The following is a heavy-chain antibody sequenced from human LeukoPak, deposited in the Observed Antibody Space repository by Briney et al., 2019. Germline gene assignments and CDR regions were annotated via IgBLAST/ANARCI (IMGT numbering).Heavy chain of an antibody. D-gene: IGHD2-15*01. V-gene: IGHV1-18*04. J-gene: IGHJ6*03. Sequence: ASVKVSFKASGYTFTGYYMHWVRQAPGQGLEWMGWISAYNGNTNYAQKLQGRVTMTTDTSTSTAYMELRSLRSDDAAVYYCARVDCSGGSCYSGYYYYYMDVWGKGTTVTISS. CDR3: ARVDCSGGSCYSGYYYYYMDV. CDR2: ISAYNGNT. CDR1: GYTFTGYY.